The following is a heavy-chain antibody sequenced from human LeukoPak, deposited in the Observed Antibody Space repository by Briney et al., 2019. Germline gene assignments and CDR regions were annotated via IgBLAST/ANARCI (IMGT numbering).Heavy chain of an antibody. V-gene: IGHV3-33*01. CDR2: IWYDGTNK. CDR1: GFSLTSYG. D-gene: IGHD4-23*01. Sequence: PGGSLRLSCAASGFSLTSYGMHWVRQAPGKGLEWVAVIWYDGTNKYYADSVKGRFTISRDTSNNMLYLQMNSLRAEDTAVYYCARVSESGNSDYWGQGTLVTVSS. CDR3: ARVSESGNSDY. J-gene: IGHJ4*02.